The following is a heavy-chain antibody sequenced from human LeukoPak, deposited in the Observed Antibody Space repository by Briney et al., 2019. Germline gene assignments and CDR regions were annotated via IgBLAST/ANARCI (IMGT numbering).Heavy chain of an antibody. J-gene: IGHJ4*02. CDR3: AWGADNLWFGELSAFDY. Sequence: GGSLRLSCAASGFTFSSYSMNWVRQAPGKGLEWVPSISSSSSYIYYADSVKGRFTISRDNAKNSLYLQMNSLRAEDTAVYYCAWGADNLWFGELSAFDYWGQGTLVTVSS. D-gene: IGHD3-10*01. CDR2: ISSSSSYI. V-gene: IGHV3-21*01. CDR1: GFTFSSYS.